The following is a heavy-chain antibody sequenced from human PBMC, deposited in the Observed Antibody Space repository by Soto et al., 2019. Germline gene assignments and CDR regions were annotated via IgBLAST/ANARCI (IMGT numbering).Heavy chain of an antibody. V-gene: IGHV3-23*01. Sequence: HPGGSLRLSCAASGFTFSNYAMNWVRQAPGKGLDWVSTISGSGEITYYADSVKGRFTMSRDNSRNTLYLQLNSLRAEDTAVYYCASKLTFGASSDYWGQGTLVTVSS. D-gene: IGHD3-10*01. CDR1: GFTFSNYA. J-gene: IGHJ4*02. CDR2: ISGSGEIT. CDR3: ASKLTFGASSDY.